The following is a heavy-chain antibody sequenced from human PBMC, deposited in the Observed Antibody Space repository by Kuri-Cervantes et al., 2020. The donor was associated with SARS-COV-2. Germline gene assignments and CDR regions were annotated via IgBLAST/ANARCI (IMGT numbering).Heavy chain of an antibody. V-gene: IGHV1-2*02. CDR2: INPNSGGT. CDR3: ARDTQQYYDFWSGYYNWFDP. D-gene: IGHD3-3*01. CDR1: GYTFTGYY. Sequence: ASVKVSCKASGYTFTGYYMHWVRQAPGQGLEWMGWINPNSGGTNYAQKFQGRVTMTRDTSISTAYMELRRLRSDDTAVYYCARDTQQYYDFWSGYYNWFDPWGQGTLVTVSS. J-gene: IGHJ5*02.